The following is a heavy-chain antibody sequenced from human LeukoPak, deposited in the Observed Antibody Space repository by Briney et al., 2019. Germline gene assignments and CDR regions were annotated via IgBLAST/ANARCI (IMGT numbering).Heavy chain of an antibody. J-gene: IGHJ6*03. CDR2: IWYDGSNK. V-gene: IGHV3-33*01. Sequence: GGSLRLSCAASGFTFSSYGMHWVRQAPGKGLEWVAVIWYDGSNKYYADSVKGRFTISRDNSKNTLYLQMNSLRAEDTAVYYCARVLHDSSRFHYYYYYYMDVWGKGTTVTVSS. CDR3: ARVLHDSSRFHYYYYYYMDV. CDR1: GFTFSSYG. D-gene: IGHD3-22*01.